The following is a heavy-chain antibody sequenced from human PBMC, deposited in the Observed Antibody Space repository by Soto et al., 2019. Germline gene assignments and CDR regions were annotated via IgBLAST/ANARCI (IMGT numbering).Heavy chain of an antibody. D-gene: IGHD3-22*01. CDR1: GFSFSNYG. Sequence: QVQLVESGGGVVQPGRSLRLSCAASGFSFSNYGMHWVRQAPGKGLEWVAVISNDGSKEYHIDHVEGRFTISRDNSKNTVYLQMNSLRAEDTAVYYWAKGRDSSGYYQLDYWGQGTLVTVSS. CDR3: AKGRDSSGYYQLDY. V-gene: IGHV3-30*18. CDR2: ISNDGSKE. J-gene: IGHJ4*02.